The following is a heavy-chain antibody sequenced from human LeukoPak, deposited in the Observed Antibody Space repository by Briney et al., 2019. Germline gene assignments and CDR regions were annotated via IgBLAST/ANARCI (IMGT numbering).Heavy chain of an antibody. CDR1: GGSLSGNY. CDR2: TNHGGIT. J-gene: IGHJ6*03. V-gene: IGHV4-34*01. CDR3: ARARTVEWLSTYIDV. Sequence: SETLSLTCGVYGGSLSGNYRSWIRQSPGKGLEWIGETNHGGITDYNPSLKHGVIISVNTSKNQVSLTLSSVTAADTAVYYCARARTVEWLSTYIDVWGKGTTVTVSS. D-gene: IGHD3-3*01.